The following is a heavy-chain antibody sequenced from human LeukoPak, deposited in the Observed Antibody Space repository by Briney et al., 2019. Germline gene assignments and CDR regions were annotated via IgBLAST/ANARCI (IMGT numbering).Heavy chain of an antibody. D-gene: IGHD4-23*01. CDR3: AREDDYGGNSEAFDI. CDR1: GGTFSSYA. Sequence: GASVKVSCKASGGTFSSYAISWVRQAPGQGLEWMGGIIPIFGTANYAQKFQGRVTITADESTSTAYMELSSLRSEDTAVYYCAREDDYGGNSEAFDIWGQGTMVTVSS. J-gene: IGHJ3*02. CDR2: IIPIFGTA. V-gene: IGHV1-69*13.